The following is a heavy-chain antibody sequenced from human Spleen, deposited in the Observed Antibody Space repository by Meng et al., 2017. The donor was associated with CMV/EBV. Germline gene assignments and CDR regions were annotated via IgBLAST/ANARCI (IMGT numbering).Heavy chain of an antibody. CDR1: GGSISLSSNY. D-gene: IGHD3-3*02. CDR3: ARGPISDY. V-gene: IGHV4-61*05. J-gene: IGHJ4*02. CDR2: IYNSGST. Sequence: GSLRLSCTVSGGSISLSSNYWSWIRQPPGKGLEWIAFIYNSGSTNYNPSLKSRVTISVDTSKNQFSLKLSSVTAADTAVYYCARGPISDYWGQGTLVTVSS.